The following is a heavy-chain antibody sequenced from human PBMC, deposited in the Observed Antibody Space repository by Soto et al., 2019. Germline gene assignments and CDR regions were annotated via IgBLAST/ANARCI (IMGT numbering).Heavy chain of an antibody. Sequence: ESGGGVVQPGRSLRLSCAASGFTFSSYGMHWVRQAPGKGLEWVAVISYDGSNKYYADSVKGRFTISRDNSKNTLYLQMNSLRAEDTAVYYCAISVGGSYHYWGQGTLVTVSS. CDR1: GFTFSSYG. J-gene: IGHJ4*02. V-gene: IGHV3-30*03. CDR2: ISYDGSNK. D-gene: IGHD1-26*01. CDR3: AISVGGSYHY.